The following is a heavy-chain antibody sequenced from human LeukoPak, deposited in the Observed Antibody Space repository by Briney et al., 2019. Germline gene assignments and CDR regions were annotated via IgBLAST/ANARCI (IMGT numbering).Heavy chain of an antibody. CDR2: INHSGST. CDR1: GGSFSGYY. J-gene: IGHJ4*02. Sequence: SETLSLTCAVYGGSFSGYYWGWIRQPPGKGLEWIGEINHSGSTNYNPSLKSRVTISVDTSKNQFSLKLSSVTAADTAVYYCARRTHSGWSYWGQGTLVTVSS. D-gene: IGHD6-19*01. V-gene: IGHV4-34*01. CDR3: ARRTHSGWSY.